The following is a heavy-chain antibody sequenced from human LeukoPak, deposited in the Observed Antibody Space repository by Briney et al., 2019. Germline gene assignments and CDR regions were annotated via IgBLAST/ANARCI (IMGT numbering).Heavy chain of an antibody. Sequence: GASVKVSCKASGGTFSSFAINWVRQAPGQGLEWMGGIIPIFGTANYAQKFQGRVTITADESTSTAYMELSRLRSDDTAAYYCARGEYYDILTGSPKGAFDIWGQGTMVTVSS. CDR3: ARGEYYDILTGSPKGAFDI. V-gene: IGHV1-69*13. D-gene: IGHD3-9*01. CDR2: IIPIFGTA. CDR1: GGTFSSFA. J-gene: IGHJ3*02.